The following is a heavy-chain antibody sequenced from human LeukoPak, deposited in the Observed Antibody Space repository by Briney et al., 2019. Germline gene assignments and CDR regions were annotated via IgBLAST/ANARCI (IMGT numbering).Heavy chain of an antibody. CDR2: IKQDGSEK. D-gene: IGHD3/OR15-3a*01. CDR1: GFTFSSYW. CDR3: ARVSGYYTGGDFDY. Sequence: GGSLRLSCAASGFTFSSYWMSWVRQAPGKGLEWVANIKQDGSEKYYVDSVKGRFTISKDNAKNSLYLQMNSLRAGDTAVYYCARVSGYYTGGDFDYWGQGTLVTVSS. J-gene: IGHJ4*02. V-gene: IGHV3-7*01.